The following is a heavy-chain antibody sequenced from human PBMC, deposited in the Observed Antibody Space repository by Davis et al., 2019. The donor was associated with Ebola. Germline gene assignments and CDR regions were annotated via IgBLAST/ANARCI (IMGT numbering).Heavy chain of an antibody. CDR2: ISYDGSNK. CDR3: ARDGIGSSWYLANFDY. CDR1: GFVFSSYV. J-gene: IGHJ4*02. V-gene: IGHV3-30-3*01. D-gene: IGHD6-13*01. Sequence: PGGSLRLSCAASGFVFSSYVMSWVRRAPGKGLEWVAVISYDGSNKYYADSVKGRFTISRDNSKNTLYLQMNSLRAEDTAVYYCARDGIGSSWYLANFDYWGQGTLVTVSS.